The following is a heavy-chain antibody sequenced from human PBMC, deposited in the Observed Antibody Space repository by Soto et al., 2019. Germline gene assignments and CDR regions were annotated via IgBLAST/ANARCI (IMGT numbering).Heavy chain of an antibody. CDR3: ARDCGYGDYYFDY. D-gene: IGHD4-17*01. V-gene: IGHV1-2*04. CDR1: GYTFTGYY. CDR2: INPNSGGT. J-gene: IGHJ4*02. Sequence: ASVKVCCKASGYTFTGYYMHWVRQAPGQGLEWMGWINPNSGGTNYAPKFKGWVTMTRDTSISTAYMELSRLRSDDTAVYYCARDCGYGDYYFDYWGQGTLVTVSS.